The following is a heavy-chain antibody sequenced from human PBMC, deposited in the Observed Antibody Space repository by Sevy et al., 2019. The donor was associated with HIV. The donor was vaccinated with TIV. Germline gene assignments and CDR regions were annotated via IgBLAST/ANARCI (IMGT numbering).Heavy chain of an antibody. CDR2: IYYSGST. V-gene: IGHV4-59*11. CDR3: GSALRPYSFDTSTYFDY. D-gene: IGHD3-22*01. Sequence: SETLSLTCTVSGASISSHYWSWIRQPPGKGLEWIGYIYYSGSTNYNPSLKSRVTMSVDTSKNQFSLKLRSVTAADTARYYCGSALRPYSFDTSTYFDYWGQGTLVTVSS. CDR1: GASISSHY. J-gene: IGHJ4*02.